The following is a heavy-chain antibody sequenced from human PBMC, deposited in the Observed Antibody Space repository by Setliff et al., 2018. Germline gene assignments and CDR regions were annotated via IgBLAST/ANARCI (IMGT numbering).Heavy chain of an antibody. J-gene: IGHJ3*02. D-gene: IGHD3-22*01. CDR3: ARDYYDSSGYYLLAFDI. Sequence: PSETLSLTCTVSGGSISSGDYYWSWIRQPPGKGLEWIGYIYYSGSTYYNPSLKSRVTISVDTSKNQFSLKLRSVTAADTAVYYCARDYYDSSGYYLLAFDIWGQGTMVTVSS. CDR1: GGSISSGDYY. V-gene: IGHV4-30-4*08. CDR2: IYYSGST.